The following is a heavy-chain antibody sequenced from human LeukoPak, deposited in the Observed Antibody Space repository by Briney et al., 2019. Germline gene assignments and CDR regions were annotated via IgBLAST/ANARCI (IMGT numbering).Heavy chain of an antibody. Sequence: SETLSLTCTVSGGSINRYYWTWIRQPAGKGLEWIGRIYTSGSTNYNPSLKSRVTISVDTSKNQFSLKLSSVTAADTAVYYCARVGRAPNYDFWSGSMYYFDYWGQGTLVTVSS. CDR3: ARVGRAPNYDFWSGSMYYFDY. CDR2: IYTSGST. V-gene: IGHV4-4*07. D-gene: IGHD3-3*01. J-gene: IGHJ4*02. CDR1: GGSINRYY.